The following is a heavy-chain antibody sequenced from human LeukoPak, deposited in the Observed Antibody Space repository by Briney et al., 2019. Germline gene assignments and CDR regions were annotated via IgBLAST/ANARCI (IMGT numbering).Heavy chain of an antibody. CDR2: ITGSGGST. D-gene: IGHD6-19*01. CDR1: GFTFSSYA. Sequence: GGSLRLSCAVSGFTFSSYAMSWVRQAPGKGLGWVSGITGSGGSTNYADSVKGRFTISRDNSKNTLYLQMSSLRAEDTAVYYCTGGGWSTDAFDIWGQGTMVTVSS. V-gene: IGHV3-23*01. J-gene: IGHJ3*02. CDR3: TGGGWSTDAFDI.